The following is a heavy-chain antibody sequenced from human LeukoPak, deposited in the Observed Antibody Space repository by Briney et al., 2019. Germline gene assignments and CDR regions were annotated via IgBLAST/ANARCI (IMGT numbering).Heavy chain of an antibody. Sequence: GGSLRLSFAASGFTFSSYSMNWVRQAPGKGLEWVSSISSSSSYIYYADSVKGRFTISRDNAKNSLYLQMNSLRAEDTAVYYCARQIAVAGLDYWGQGTLVTVSP. CDR3: ARQIAVAGLDY. D-gene: IGHD6-19*01. CDR2: ISSSSSYI. J-gene: IGHJ4*02. V-gene: IGHV3-21*01. CDR1: GFTFSSYS.